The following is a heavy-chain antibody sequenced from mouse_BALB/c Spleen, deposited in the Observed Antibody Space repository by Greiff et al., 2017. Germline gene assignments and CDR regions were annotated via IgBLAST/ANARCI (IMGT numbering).Heavy chain of an antibody. CDR2: ISNGGGST. J-gene: IGHJ2*01. D-gene: IGHD1-1*01. CDR1: GFTFSSYT. V-gene: IGHV5-12-2*01. Sequence: EVQLVESGGGLVQPGGSLKLSCAASGFTFSSYTMSWVRQTPEKRLEWVAYISNGGGSTYYPDTVKGRFTISRDNAKNTLYLQMSSLKSEDTAMYYCARNYGSSYHFDYWGQGTTLTVSS. CDR3: ARNYGSSYHFDY.